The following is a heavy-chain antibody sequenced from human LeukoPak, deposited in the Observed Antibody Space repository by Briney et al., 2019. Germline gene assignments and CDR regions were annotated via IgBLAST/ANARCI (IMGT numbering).Heavy chain of an antibody. CDR3: STEPRSLLY. CDR2: ISSSGNTT. D-gene: IGHD4-17*01. J-gene: IGHJ4*01. Sequence: GGSLRLSCAASGFTFSDHYMSWIRQAAGKGLEWVSYISSSGNTTYYADSVKGRFTISRDNAKNSLYLQMNSLRAEDTALYYCSTEPRSLLYWGHGTLVTVSS. CDR1: GFTFSDHY. V-gene: IGHV3-11*01.